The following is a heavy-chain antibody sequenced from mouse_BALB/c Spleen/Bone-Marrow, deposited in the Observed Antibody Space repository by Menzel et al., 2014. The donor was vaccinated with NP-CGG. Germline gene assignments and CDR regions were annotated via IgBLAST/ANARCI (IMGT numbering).Heavy chain of an antibody. J-gene: IGHJ4*01. CDR3: ARSLYDYDAMDY. CDR2: ISSGGSYT. CDR1: GFTFSSYA. Sequence: EVQLVEPGGGLVKPGGSLKLSCAASGFTFSSYAMSWVRQTPEKRLEWVATISSGGSYTYYADSGKGRLTISRDNAKNTLYLQMSSLRSEDTAMYYCARSLYDYDAMDYWGQGTSVTVSS. D-gene: IGHD1-1*01. V-gene: IGHV5-9-3*01.